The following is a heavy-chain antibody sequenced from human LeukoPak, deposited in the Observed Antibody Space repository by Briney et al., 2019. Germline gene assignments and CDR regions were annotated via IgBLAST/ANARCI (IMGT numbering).Heavy chain of an antibody. V-gene: IGHV3-23*01. CDR2: IGGSGDST. CDR3: AKIDYYDSSGLLTFESLDY. J-gene: IGHJ4*02. Sequence: GGSLRLSCAASGFTFSSYAMNWVRQAPGKGLEWVSSIGGSGDSTYYADSVKGRFTVSRDNSRRMLFLQMNSLRADDTAIYYCAKIDYYDSSGLLTFESLDYWGQGTLVTVSS. D-gene: IGHD3-22*01. CDR1: GFTFSSYA.